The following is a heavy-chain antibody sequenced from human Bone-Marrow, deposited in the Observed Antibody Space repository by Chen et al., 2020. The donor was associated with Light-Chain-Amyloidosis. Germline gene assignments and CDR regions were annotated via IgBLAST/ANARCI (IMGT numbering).Heavy chain of an antibody. CDR3: ARRRDGYNFDY. V-gene: IGHV5-51*01. Sequence: EVQLEQSGPEVIKPGESLKISCKGSGYTFPNYWIGWVRQMPGKGREWMGGIYPDDSDARYSPSFEGQVTIAADKSITTAYLQWRSLKASDTAMYYCARRRDGYNFDYWGQGTLVTVSS. D-gene: IGHD5-12*01. CDR2: IYPDDSDA. J-gene: IGHJ4*02. CDR1: GYTFPNYW.